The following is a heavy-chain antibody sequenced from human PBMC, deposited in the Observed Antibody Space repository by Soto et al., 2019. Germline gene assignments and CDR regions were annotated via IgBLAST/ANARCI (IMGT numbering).Heavy chain of an antibody. CDR2: INHSGST. V-gene: IGHV4-34*01. J-gene: IGHJ4*02. D-gene: IGHD6-13*01. CDR1: GGSFSGYY. Sequence: SETLSLTCAVYGGSFSGYYWSWIRQPPGKGLEWIGEINHSGSTNYNPSLKSRVTISVDTSKNQFSLKLSSVTAADTAVYYCAKGHSSSWYCMGYWGQGTLVTVS. CDR3: AKGHSSSWYCMGY.